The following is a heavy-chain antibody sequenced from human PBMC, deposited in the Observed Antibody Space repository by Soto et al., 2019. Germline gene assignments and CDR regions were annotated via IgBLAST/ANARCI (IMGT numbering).Heavy chain of an antibody. V-gene: IGHV1-8*01. CDR2: LNPNSGNT. Sequence: ASVKVSCKTSGYTFTSYDINWVRQATGQGLEWMGWLNPNSGNTGYAQKFQGRVTMTRNTSISTAYLELSSLRSEDTAVYYCARGLSLGGDIVVIPTAYPFDYWGQGTLVTVSS. J-gene: IGHJ4*02. CDR1: GYTFTSYD. D-gene: IGHD2-2*01. CDR3: ARGLSLGGDIVVIPTAYPFDY.